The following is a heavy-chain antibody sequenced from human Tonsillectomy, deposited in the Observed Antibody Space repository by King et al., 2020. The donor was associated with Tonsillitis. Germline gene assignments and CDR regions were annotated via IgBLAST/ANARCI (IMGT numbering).Heavy chain of an antibody. CDR2: VSFDGNTR. CDR3: VRGGSDGDDGGES. CDR1: GFHFSIYG. V-gene: IGHV3-30*03. J-gene: IGHJ4*02. D-gene: IGHD3-10*01. Sequence: VPLVESWGAVVQPGRSLILSCAASGFHFSIYGMTWVRQAPGKGPEWVSAVSFDGNTRHYTDSVKGRFTISKDESKKKLYLQMNFVRFEDTAVYYCVRGGSDGDDGGESGGQGTLGTGSS.